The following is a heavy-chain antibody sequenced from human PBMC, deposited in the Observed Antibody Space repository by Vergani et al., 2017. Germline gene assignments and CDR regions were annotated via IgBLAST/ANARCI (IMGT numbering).Heavy chain of an antibody. J-gene: IGHJ3*02. Sequence: QVQLQESGPGLVKPSQTLSLTCTVSGGSISSGDYYWSWIRQPPGKGLEWIGYIYYSGSTNYNPSLKSRVTISVDTSKNQFSLKLSSVTAADTAVYYCARNVPGIQLWQAFDIWGQGTMVTVSS. CDR3: ARNVPGIQLWQAFDI. V-gene: IGHV4-61*08. CDR1: GGSISSGDYY. D-gene: IGHD5-18*01. CDR2: IYYSGST.